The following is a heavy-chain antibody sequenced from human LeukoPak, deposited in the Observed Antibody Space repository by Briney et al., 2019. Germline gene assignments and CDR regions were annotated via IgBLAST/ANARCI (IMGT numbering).Heavy chain of an antibody. CDR2: ITGSGTTT. V-gene: IGHV3-23*01. D-gene: IGHD4-17*01. J-gene: IGHJ3*01. CDR1: GIAFRNYA. CDR3: GIDPNGDYIGAFDF. Sequence: GGSLRLSCVASGIAFRNYAMTWVRQAPGKGLEWVSSITGSGTTTRYADSVKGRFTISRDNSVDTLYLQVNSRSAEDTAVYYCGIDPNGDYIGAFDFWGQGTKVTASS.